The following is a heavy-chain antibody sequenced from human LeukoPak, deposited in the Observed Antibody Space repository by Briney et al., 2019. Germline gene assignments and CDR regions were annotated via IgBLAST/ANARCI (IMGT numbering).Heavy chain of an antibody. CDR3: ARGYSYFDY. CDR2: INHSGST. J-gene: IGHJ4*02. Sequence: PSETLSLTCAVYGGSFSGYYWSWIRQPPGKGLEWIGEINHSGSTNYNPSLKSRVTISVDTSKNQFSLKLSSVTAADTAAYYCARGYSYFDYWGQGTLVTVSS. CDR1: GGSFSGYY. D-gene: IGHD5-18*01. V-gene: IGHV4-34*01.